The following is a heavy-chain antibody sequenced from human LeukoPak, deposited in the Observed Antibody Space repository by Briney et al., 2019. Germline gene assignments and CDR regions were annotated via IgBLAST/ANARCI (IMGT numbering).Heavy chain of an antibody. CDR2: IIPIFGTA. Sequence: SVKVSCKASGGTLTSYAISWVRQAPGQGLEWMGGIIPIFGTANYAQKFQGRVTITADESTSTAYMELSSLRSEDTAVYYCARCPYSYGLFEWFDPWGQGTLVTVSS. D-gene: IGHD5-18*01. CDR3: ARCPYSYGLFEWFDP. V-gene: IGHV1-69*13. J-gene: IGHJ5*02. CDR1: GGTLTSYA.